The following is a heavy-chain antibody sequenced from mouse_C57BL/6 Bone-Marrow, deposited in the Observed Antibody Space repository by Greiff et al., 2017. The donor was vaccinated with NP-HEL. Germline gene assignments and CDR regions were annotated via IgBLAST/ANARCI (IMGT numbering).Heavy chain of an antibody. CDR1: GYAFTNYL. J-gene: IGHJ2*01. V-gene: IGHV1-54*01. CDR3: ARYDLDY. CDR2: ITPGSLGT. D-gene: IGHD2-4*01. Sequence: QVQLQQSGAELVRPGTSVKVSCKASGYAFTNYLIEWVKQRPGQGLEWIVVITPGSLGTTYNENFKVKATLTADKSSSTAYMQLSSLTSEDSAVYFCARYDLDYWGQGTTLTVSS.